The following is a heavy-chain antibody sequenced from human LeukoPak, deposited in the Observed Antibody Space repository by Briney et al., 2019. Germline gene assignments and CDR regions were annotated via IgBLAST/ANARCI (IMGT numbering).Heavy chain of an antibody. V-gene: IGHV4-59*08. J-gene: IGHJ4*02. D-gene: IGHD1-26*01. CDR1: GGSISTYY. Sequence: SETLSLTCTVSGGSISTYYWTWIRQPPGKGLEWFAYMYYSGSTSYNPSLKGRVTISVDTSRNQFSLKLSSVTATDTAVYYCARHGSVKGYFDYWGQGTLVTVSS. CDR2: MYYSGST. CDR3: ARHGSVKGYFDY.